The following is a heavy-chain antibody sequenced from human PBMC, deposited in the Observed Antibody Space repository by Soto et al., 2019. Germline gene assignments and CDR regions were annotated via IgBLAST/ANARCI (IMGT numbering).Heavy chain of an antibody. CDR2: ITYSGIA. CDR1: GDSFSGFY. CDR3: ARDFMH. V-gene: IGHV4-34*01. J-gene: IGHJ1*01. Sequence: QGQLQQWGTGLLKPSETLSLSCGLYGDSFSGFYWRWIRQPPGKGLEWIGEITYSGIANYNPSLTSRVTISVDTSKNPFSLRLSSVTAADTAVYYCARDFMHWGQGTLVTVSS.